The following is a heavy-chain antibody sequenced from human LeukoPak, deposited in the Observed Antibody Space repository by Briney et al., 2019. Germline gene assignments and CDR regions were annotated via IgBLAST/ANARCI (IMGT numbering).Heavy chain of an antibody. V-gene: IGHV1-2*02. D-gene: IGHD1-26*01. J-gene: IGHJ4*02. CDR2: INPNSGGT. CDR1: GYTFTGYY. Sequence: ASVKVSCKASGYTFTGYYMHWVRQAPEQGLEWMGWINPNSGGTNYAQKFQGRVTMTRDTSISTAYMELSRLRSDDTAVYYCARDPGWELPSPLDYWGQGTLVTVSS. CDR3: ARDPGWELPSPLDY.